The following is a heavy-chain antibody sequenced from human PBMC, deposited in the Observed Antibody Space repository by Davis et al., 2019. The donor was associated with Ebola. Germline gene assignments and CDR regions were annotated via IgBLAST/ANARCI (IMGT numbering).Heavy chain of an antibody. D-gene: IGHD2-21*02. CDR2: IIPILGIA. CDR3: ARVAGTAIRAYYFDY. J-gene: IGHJ4*02. CDR1: GGTFSSYT. Sequence: APSVKVSCKASGGTFSSYTITWVRQAPGQGLEWMGSIIPILGIADYAQKFQGRVTITADKSTSTASMELSSLRSEDTAVYYCARVAGTAIRAYYFDYWGQGTLVTVSS. V-gene: IGHV1-69*02.